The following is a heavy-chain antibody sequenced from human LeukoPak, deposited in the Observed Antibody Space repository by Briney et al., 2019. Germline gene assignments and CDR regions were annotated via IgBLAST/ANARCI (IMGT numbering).Heavy chain of an antibody. CDR1: GFTFSNAW. D-gene: IGHD6-13*01. V-gene: IGHV3-15*01. CDR3: AHDLSSWYRDH. Sequence: GGSLRLSCAASGFTFSNAWMSWVRQAPGKGLEWVGRIKSKTDGGTTDYAAPVKGRFTISRDDSKNTLYLQMNSLRAEDTAVYYCAHDLSSWYRDHWGQGTLVTVSS. CDR2: IKSKTDGGTT. J-gene: IGHJ4*02.